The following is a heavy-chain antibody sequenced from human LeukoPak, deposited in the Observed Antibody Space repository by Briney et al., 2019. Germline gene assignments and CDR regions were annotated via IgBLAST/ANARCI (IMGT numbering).Heavy chain of an antibody. V-gene: IGHV5-10-1*01. CDR2: IDPSDSYT. CDR3: APHRGGLEDLTFDP. D-gene: IGHD3-10*01. J-gene: IGHJ5*02. CDR1: GYSFTSYC. Sequence: GESLKISCKGSGYSFTSYCISWVRQMPGKGLECMGRIDPSDSYTNYSPSFQGHVTISADKSISTAYLQWSSLKASDTAMYYCAPHRGGLEDLTFDPWGQGTLVTVSS.